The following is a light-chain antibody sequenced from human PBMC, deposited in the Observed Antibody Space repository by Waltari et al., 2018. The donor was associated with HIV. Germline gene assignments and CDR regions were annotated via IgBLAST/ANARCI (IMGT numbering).Light chain of an antibody. V-gene: IGKV4-1*01. CDR1: QSLLYSSSDKNF. J-gene: IGKJ5*01. CDR3: QQYYTTPSIT. Sequence: DIVMTQSPDSLSVSLRERATINCKSRQSLLYSSSDKNFLAWYHQKSGQPPRLLISGASTRESGVPDRFSGSGFGTDFTLTISSLQAEDVAVYYCQQYYTTPSITFGQGTRLEIK. CDR2: GAS.